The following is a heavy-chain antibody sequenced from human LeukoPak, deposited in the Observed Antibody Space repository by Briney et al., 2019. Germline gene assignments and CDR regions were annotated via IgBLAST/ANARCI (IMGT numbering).Heavy chain of an antibody. CDR2: ISGSGGST. J-gene: IGHJ4*02. D-gene: IGHD5-18*01. CDR1: GFTFSSYA. CDR3: AKERKRGYSYGYGPEDY. Sequence: GGSLRLSCAASGFTFSSYAMSWVRQAPGKGLEWVSAISGSGGSTYYADSVKGRFTISRDNSKNTLYLQMNSLRAEDTAVYYCAKERKRGYSYGYGPEDYWGQGTLVTVSS. V-gene: IGHV3-23*01.